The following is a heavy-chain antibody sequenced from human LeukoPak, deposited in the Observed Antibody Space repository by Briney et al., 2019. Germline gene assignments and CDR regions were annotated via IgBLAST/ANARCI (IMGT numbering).Heavy chain of an antibody. CDR2: IYYSGST. CDR1: GGSISSYY. D-gene: IGHD5-18*01. J-gene: IGHJ4*02. CDR3: ARHMGLGYSCGYPYFDY. V-gene: IGHV4-59*08. Sequence: PSETLSLTCTVSGGSISSYYWSWIRQPPGKGLEWIGYIYYSGSTNYNPSLKSRVTIPVDTSKNQFSLKLSSVTAADTAVYYCARHMGLGYSCGYPYFDYWGQGTLVTVSS.